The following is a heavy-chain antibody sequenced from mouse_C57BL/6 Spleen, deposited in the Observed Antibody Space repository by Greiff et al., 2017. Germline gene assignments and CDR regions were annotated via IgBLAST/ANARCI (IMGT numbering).Heavy chain of an antibody. Sequence: VQLQQPGAELVKPGASVKLSCKASGYTFTSYWMHWVKQRPGHGLEWIGMIHPNSGSTNYNEKFKSKATLTVDKSSSTAYMQLSSLTSEDSAVYYCARHYYGSSSYWGQGTTLTVSS. J-gene: IGHJ2*01. CDR1: GYTFTSYW. CDR2: IHPNSGST. D-gene: IGHD1-1*01. CDR3: ARHYYGSSSY. V-gene: IGHV1-64*01.